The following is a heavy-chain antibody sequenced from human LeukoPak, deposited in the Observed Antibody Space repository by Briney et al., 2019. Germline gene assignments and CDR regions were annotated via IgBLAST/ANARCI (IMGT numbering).Heavy chain of an antibody. CDR1: GYTFTSYG. CDR3: ARVTPEPVAGTMFYYYYGMDV. Sequence: ASVTVSCKASGYTFTSYGISWVRQAPGQGLEWMGWISAYNGNTNYAQKLQGRVTMTTDTSTSTAYMELRSLRSDGTAVYYCARVTPEPVAGTMFYYYYGMDVWGQGTTVTVSS. J-gene: IGHJ6*02. V-gene: IGHV1-18*01. D-gene: IGHD6-19*01. CDR2: ISAYNGNT.